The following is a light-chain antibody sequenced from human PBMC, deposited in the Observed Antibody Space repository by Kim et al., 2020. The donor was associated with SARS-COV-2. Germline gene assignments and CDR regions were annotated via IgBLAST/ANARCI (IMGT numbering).Light chain of an antibody. CDR1: SSDVGAYNY. CDR2: EVS. CDR3: SSYAGTNNYVV. J-gene: IGLJ2*01. V-gene: IGLV2-8*01. Sequence: QSVTFSCTGTSSDVGAYNYVSWYQQHPGKAPKLMIYEVSKRPSGVPDRFSGSKSGNTASLTVSGLQAEDEADYYCSSYAGTNNYVVFGGGTQLTVL.